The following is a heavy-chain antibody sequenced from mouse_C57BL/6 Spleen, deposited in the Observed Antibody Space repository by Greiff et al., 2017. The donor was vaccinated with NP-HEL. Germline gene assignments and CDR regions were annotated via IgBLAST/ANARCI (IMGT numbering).Heavy chain of an antibody. Sequence: LVESGPELVKPGASVKISCKASGYAFSSSWMNWVKQRPGKGLEWMGRIYPGDGDTNYNGQFKGKATLPGAKSSSTAYMQLSSLTSEDSAVYFCARFPLYDGYYVLAYWGQGTLVTVSA. J-gene: IGHJ3*01. CDR1: GYAFSSSW. D-gene: IGHD2-3*01. V-gene: IGHV1-82*01. CDR3: ARFPLYDGYYVLAY. CDR2: IYPGDGDT.